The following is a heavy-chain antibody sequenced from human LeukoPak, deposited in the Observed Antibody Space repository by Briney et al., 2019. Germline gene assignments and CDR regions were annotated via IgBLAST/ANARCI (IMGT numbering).Heavy chain of an antibody. D-gene: IGHD2-2*01. J-gene: IGHJ5*02. Sequence: GESLKISCKGSGYTFSTHWINWVRQMPGKGLEWMGRIDPSDSYTDYSPSFQGHATISADKSISTAYLQWSSLKASDTAMYYCARRYCSSTTCYDWLDPWGQGTLVTVSS. CDR1: GYTFSTHW. CDR2: IDPSDSYT. V-gene: IGHV5-10-1*01. CDR3: ARRYCSSTTCYDWLDP.